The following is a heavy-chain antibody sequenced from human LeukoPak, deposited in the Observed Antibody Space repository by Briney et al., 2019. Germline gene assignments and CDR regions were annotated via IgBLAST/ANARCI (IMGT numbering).Heavy chain of an antibody. CDR1: KFTFSTFA. CDR3: ARERGDLRWKNRFDF. CDR2: TSSDGSSK. J-gene: IGHJ4*02. V-gene: IGHV3-30-3*01. D-gene: IGHD4-23*01. Sequence: HPGGSLRLSCAASKFTFSTFAMHWVRQAPGKGLEWVALTSSDGSSKYYTDSVKGRFTISRDNSKNTLYLQMNSLRAEDTAVYYCARERGDLRWKNRFDFWGQGTLVTVSS.